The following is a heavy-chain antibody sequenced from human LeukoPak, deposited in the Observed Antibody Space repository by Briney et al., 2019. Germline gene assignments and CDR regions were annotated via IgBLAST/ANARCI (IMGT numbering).Heavy chain of an antibody. D-gene: IGHD6-13*01. CDR1: GGTFGSYA. Sequence: ASVKVSCKASGGTFGSYAISWVRQAPGQGLEWMGRIIPIFGIANYAQKFQGRVTITADKSTSTAYMELSSLRSEDTAVYYCARENYSSSWANWFDPWGQGTLVTVSS. CDR2: IIPIFGIA. J-gene: IGHJ5*02. CDR3: ARENYSSSWANWFDP. V-gene: IGHV1-69*04.